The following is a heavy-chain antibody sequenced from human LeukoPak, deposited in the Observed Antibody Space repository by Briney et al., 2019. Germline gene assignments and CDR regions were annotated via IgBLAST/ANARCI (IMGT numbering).Heavy chain of an antibody. Sequence: SQTLSLTCIVSGVSVSDGRYYWTWIRQHPGKGLEWIGYKYYSGSAKYNPSLKRRLTISIDTSKNQFSLQLSSVTAADTATYYCATPYCSSLSCLDVFNMWGQGTRVTVSS. CDR2: KYYSGSA. V-gene: IGHV4-31*03. CDR1: GVSVSDGRYY. CDR3: ATPYCSSLSCLDVFNM. D-gene: IGHD2-2*01. J-gene: IGHJ3*02.